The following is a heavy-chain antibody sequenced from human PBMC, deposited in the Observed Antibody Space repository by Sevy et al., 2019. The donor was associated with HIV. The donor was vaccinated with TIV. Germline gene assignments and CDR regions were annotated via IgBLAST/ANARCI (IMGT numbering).Heavy chain of an antibody. V-gene: IGHV3-64D*06. J-gene: IGHJ4*02. CDR2: ISSNGGNT. D-gene: IGHD6-19*01. CDR1: GFTFSSYA. Sequence: GGSLRLSCSASGFTFSSYAMHWVRQAPGKGLEYVSAISSNGGNTYYADSVKGRFTISRDNSKNTLYLQMSSLRAEDTAVYYCVKEGDSSGWYGRGYFDYWGQGTLVTVSS. CDR3: VKEGDSSGWYGRGYFDY.